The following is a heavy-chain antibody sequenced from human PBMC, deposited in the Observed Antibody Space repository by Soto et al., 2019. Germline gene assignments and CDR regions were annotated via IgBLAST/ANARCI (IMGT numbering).Heavy chain of an antibody. CDR3: AKGRYFDSSGGCANN. Sequence: EVKLLESGGGLVPPGASARLSCLTSGFIFDNYAMSWVRQSPGRRLEWVAAISGSGHATYYTQSVQGRFIISRDKSKKTVFLQMNNLRAEVTAVYYCAKGRYFDSSGGCANNWGLGTLVTVSS. J-gene: IGHJ4*02. V-gene: IGHV3-23*01. D-gene: IGHD3-22*01. CDR1: GFIFDNYA. CDR2: ISGSGHAT.